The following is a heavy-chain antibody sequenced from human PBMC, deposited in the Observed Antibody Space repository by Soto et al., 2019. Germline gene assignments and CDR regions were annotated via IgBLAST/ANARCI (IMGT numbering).Heavy chain of an antibody. D-gene: IGHD3-3*01. CDR1: GGSISSGGYY. J-gene: IGHJ5*02. Sequence: QVQLQESGPGLVKPSQTLSLTCTVSGGSISSGGYYWSWILQHPGKGLEWIGYIYYSGSTYYNPSLKSRVTISVDTSKNQFSLKLSSVTAADTAVYYCARGWVYYVEQNWFDPWGQGTLVTVSS. CDR2: IYYSGST. CDR3: ARGWVYYVEQNWFDP. V-gene: IGHV4-31*03.